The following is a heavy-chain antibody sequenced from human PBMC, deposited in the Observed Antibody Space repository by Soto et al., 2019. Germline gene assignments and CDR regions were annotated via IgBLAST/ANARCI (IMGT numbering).Heavy chain of an antibody. CDR3: ARVPSYGMDX. CDR1: GDSVSSVDYY. V-gene: IGHV4-30-4*02. CDR2: IYYGGRH. J-gene: IGHJ6*02. Sequence: PSDTLSLTCTVSGDSVSSVDYYWSWIRQPPGKGLELIGNIYYGGRHFYNPSLKSRVTMSLETSKNQSSLRLNSVTAADSAVYYCARVPSYGMDXWGQGTTVTVS.